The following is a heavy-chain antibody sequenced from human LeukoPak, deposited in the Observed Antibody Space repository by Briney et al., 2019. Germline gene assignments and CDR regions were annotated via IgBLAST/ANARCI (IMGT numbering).Heavy chain of an antibody. Sequence: GGSLRLSCAASGFTFSSYAMSWVRRAPGKGLEWVSSISSSSSYIYYADSVKGRFTISRDNAKNSLYLQMNSLRAEDAAVYYCARALGIAVKIDYWGQGTLVTVSS. D-gene: IGHD6-19*01. V-gene: IGHV3-21*01. J-gene: IGHJ4*02. CDR1: GFTFSSYA. CDR2: ISSSSSYI. CDR3: ARALGIAVKIDY.